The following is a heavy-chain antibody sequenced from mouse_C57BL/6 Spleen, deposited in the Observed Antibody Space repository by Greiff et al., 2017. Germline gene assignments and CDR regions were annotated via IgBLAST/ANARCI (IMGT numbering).Heavy chain of an antibody. Sequence: QVQLQQSGAELVRPGASVKLSCKASGYTFTDYYINWVKQRPGQGLEWIARIYPGSGNTYYNEKFKGKATLTAEKSSSTAYMQLSSLTSEDSAVYFCARSKGGSYGFAYWGQGTLVTVSA. J-gene: IGHJ3*01. V-gene: IGHV1-76*01. CDR1: GYTFTDYY. CDR3: ARSKGGSYGFAY. CDR2: IYPGSGNT. D-gene: IGHD1-1*02.